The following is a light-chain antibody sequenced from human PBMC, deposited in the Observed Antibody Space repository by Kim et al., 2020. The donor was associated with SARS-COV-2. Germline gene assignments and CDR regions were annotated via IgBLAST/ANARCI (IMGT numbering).Light chain of an antibody. V-gene: IGKV1-39*01. CDR2: AAS. CDR1: RTIGTS. Sequence: DIQMTQSPSSLSASVGDRVTITCRASRTIGTSLIWYQQKPGKAPKVLIYAASNLQNGVPSRFSGSGSGTEFTLTISSLQPEDFVTYFCQQSYWTPVTFGQGTKLEI. J-gene: IGKJ2*01. CDR3: QQSYWTPVT.